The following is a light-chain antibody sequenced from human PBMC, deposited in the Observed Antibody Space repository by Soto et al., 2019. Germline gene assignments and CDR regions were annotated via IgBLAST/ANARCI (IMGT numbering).Light chain of an antibody. CDR2: DAS. CDR3: QRRSNWPRT. CDR1: QSVSSY. J-gene: IGKJ1*01. V-gene: IGKV3-11*01. Sequence: EIVLTQSPATLSLSPGERATLSCRASQSVSSYLAWYQQKPGQAPRLLIYDASNRATGIPARFSGSGSGTDFTLTISSLVPEDFAVYYCQRRSNWPRTCGKGNKVEI.